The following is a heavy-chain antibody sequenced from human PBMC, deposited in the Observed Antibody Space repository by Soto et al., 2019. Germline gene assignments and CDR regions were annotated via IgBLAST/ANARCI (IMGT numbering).Heavy chain of an antibody. CDR2: ISYDGSNK. J-gene: IGHJ6*02. Sequence: GGSLRLSCAASGFTFSSYGMHWVRQAPGKGLEWVAVISYDGSNKYYADSVKGRFTISRDNSKNTLYLQMNSLRAEDTALYYCAKDSGVDTAAAYYYYGMDVWGQGTTVTVSS. D-gene: IGHD5-18*01. CDR3: AKDSGVDTAAAYYYYGMDV. V-gene: IGHV3-30*18. CDR1: GFTFSSYG.